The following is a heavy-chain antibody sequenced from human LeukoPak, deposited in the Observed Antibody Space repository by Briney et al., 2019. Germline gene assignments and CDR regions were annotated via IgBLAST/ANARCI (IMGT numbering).Heavy chain of an antibody. D-gene: IGHD2-2*01. CDR3: TRGFQYQLPRPDY. CDR1: GFTFGDYA. J-gene: IGHJ4*02. CDR2: IRSKAYGGTT. Sequence: GGSLRLSCTASGFTFGDYAMSWVRQAPGKGLEWVGFIRSKAYGGTTEYAASVKGRFTISRDDSKSIAYLQMNSLKTEDTAVYYCTRGFQYQLPRPDYWGQGTLVTVSS. V-gene: IGHV3-49*04.